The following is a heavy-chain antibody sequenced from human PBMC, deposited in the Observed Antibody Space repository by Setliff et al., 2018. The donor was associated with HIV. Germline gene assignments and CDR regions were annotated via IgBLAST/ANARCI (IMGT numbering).Heavy chain of an antibody. CDR3: ARHSITLVVGVPERDDAFDI. D-gene: IGHD3-22*01. V-gene: IGHV4-59*08. Sequence: PSETLSLTCTVSGGAIRTYYWSWIRQPPGKGLEWIGYIHYSGNTYYNPSLKSRVTISVDTSKNQFSLKLSSVTAADTAVYYCARHSITLVVGVPERDDAFDIWGQGTMVTVSS. CDR2: IHYSGNT. CDR1: GGAIRTYY. J-gene: IGHJ3*02.